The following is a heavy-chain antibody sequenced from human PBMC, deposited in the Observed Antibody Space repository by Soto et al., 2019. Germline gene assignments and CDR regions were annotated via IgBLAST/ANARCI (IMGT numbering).Heavy chain of an antibody. CDR3: ARVGHGGSGSYYPALEYNWFDP. CDR2: IYYSGST. CDR1: GGSISSYY. Sequence: SETLSLTCTVSGGSISSYYWSWIRQPPGKGLEWIGYIYYSGSTNYNPSLKSRVTISVDTSKNQFSLKLSSVAAADTAVYYCARVGHGGSGSYYPALEYNWFDPWGQGTLVTVSS. D-gene: IGHD3-10*01. V-gene: IGHV4-59*01. J-gene: IGHJ5*02.